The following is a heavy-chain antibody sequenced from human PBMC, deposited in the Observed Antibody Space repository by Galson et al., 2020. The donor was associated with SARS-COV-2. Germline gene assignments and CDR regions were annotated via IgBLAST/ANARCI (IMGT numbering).Heavy chain of an antibody. CDR3: ARGRVGETYYFDY. Sequence: GESLKISCAASGFTFSNFGMHWVRQAPGKGLEWVAVIWYDGGNIHYADSVKGRFTISRDNSKNTLHLQMNSLRAEDTAVYFCARGRVGETYYFDYWGQGTLVTVSS. CDR1: GFTFSNFG. J-gene: IGHJ4*02. CDR2: IWYDGGNI. D-gene: IGHD1-26*01. V-gene: IGHV3-33*01.